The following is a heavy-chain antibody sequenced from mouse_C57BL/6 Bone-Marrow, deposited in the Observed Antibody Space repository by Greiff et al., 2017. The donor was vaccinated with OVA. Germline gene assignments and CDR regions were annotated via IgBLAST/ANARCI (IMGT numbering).Heavy chain of an antibody. V-gene: IGHV14-4*01. CDR2: IDPENGDT. J-gene: IGHJ4*01. CDR3: TTPGFITTVVAHYYAMDY. Sequence: VQLKESGAELVRPGASVKLSCTASGFNIKDDYMHWVKQRPEQGLEWIGWIDPENGDTEYASKFQGKATMTADTSSNTAYLQLSSLTSEDTAVYYCTTPGFITTVVAHYYAMDYWGQGTSVTVSS. CDR1: GFNIKDDY. D-gene: IGHD1-1*01.